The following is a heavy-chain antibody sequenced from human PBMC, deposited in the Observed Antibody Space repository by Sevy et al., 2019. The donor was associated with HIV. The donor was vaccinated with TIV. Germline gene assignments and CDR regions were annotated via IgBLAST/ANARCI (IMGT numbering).Heavy chain of an antibody. J-gene: IGHJ4*02. D-gene: IGHD3-3*01. CDR3: ARDGVLLEWLLHPHFDY. CDR2: INPNSGGT. V-gene: IGHV1-2*02. CDR1: GYTFTGYY. Sequence: ASVKVSCKASGYTFTGYYMHWVRQAPGQGLEWMGWINPNSGGTNYAQKFQGRVTMTRDTSISTAYMELSRLRSDDTAVYYCARDGVLLEWLLHPHFDYWGQGTLVTVSS.